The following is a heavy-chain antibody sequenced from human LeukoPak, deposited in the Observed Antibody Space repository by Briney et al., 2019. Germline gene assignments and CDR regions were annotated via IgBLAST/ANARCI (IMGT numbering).Heavy chain of an antibody. CDR1: GFSVSSNY. V-gene: IGHV3-53*01. CDR2: LYSGGSA. Sequence: GGSLRLSCSASGFSVSSNYMTWVRQAQGKGLEWLAVLYSGGSAYYADSVKGRFTISRDNSKNTLYLQMNSLRVEDTAMYYCARGEPVSWGQGTLVTVSS. J-gene: IGHJ4*02. CDR3: ARGEPVS.